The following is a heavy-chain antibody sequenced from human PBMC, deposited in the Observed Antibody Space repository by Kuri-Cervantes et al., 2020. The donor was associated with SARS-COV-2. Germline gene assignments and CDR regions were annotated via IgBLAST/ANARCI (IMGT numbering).Heavy chain of an antibody. D-gene: IGHD6-19*01. Sequence: ASVNFSCKASGYTFTSYGISWVRQAPGQGLEWMGWSSAYNGNTNYARKLQGRFTMTTDTSTSTAYMELSSLRSEDTAVYYCARDMWGRAVAGTSDYYYYYYMDVWGKGTTVTVSS. CDR2: SSAYNGNT. CDR3: ARDMWGRAVAGTSDYYYYYYMDV. CDR1: GYTFTSYG. V-gene: IGHV1-18*01. J-gene: IGHJ6*03.